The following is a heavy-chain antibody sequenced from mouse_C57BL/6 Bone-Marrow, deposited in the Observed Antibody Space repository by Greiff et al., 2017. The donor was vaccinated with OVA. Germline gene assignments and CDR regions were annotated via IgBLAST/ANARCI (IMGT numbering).Heavy chain of an antibody. J-gene: IGHJ4*01. D-gene: IGHD1-1*01. CDR3: VRQGSSYDAMDY. V-gene: IGHV10-1*01. Sequence: EVQLVESGGGLVQPKGSLKLSCAASGFSFNTYAMNWVRQAPGKGLEWVARIRSKSNNYATYYADSVKDRFTISRDDSESMLYLQMNNLKTEDTAMYYCVRQGSSYDAMDYWGQGTSVTVSS. CDR1: GFSFNTYA. CDR2: IRSKSNNYAT.